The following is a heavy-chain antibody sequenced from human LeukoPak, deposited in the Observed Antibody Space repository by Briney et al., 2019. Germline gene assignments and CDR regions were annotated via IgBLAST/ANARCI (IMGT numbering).Heavy chain of an antibody. D-gene: IGHD6-19*01. CDR1: GFTFSSYA. CDR3: VSSSGWYGR. Sequence: PGGSLRLSCAASGFTFSSYAMHWVRQAPGKGLEYVSAISSNGGSTYYADSVKGRFTISRDNSKNTLYLQMSSLKTEDTAVYYCVSSSGWYGRWGQGTLVTVSS. J-gene: IGHJ5*02. CDR2: ISSNGGST. V-gene: IGHV3-64D*06.